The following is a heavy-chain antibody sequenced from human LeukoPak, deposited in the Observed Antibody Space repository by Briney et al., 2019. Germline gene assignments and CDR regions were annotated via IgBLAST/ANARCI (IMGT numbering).Heavy chain of an antibody. CDR3: ARRNDWKYAFQI. CDR1: GYSFTGYW. V-gene: IGHV5-10-1*01. J-gene: IGHJ3*02. Sequence: GESLKIYCKGSGYSFTGYWINWVRQMPGKGTEWMGMIDPSDSYTSYSPSFQGHVTISADKSISTAYLQWSSLKASDTAMYYCARRNDWKYAFQIWGQGTMVTVSS. CDR2: IDPSDSYT. D-gene: IGHD1-1*01.